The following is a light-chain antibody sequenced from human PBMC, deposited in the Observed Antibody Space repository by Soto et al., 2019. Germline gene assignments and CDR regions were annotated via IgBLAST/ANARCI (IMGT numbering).Light chain of an antibody. CDR3: ATWDGSLSAWV. CDR2: RNS. Sequence: QSVLTQSPSASGTPGQRVTISCSGSSSNIGSNFVYWYQQFPGTAPKLLIYRNSHRPSGVPDRFSGSKSGTSASLAISGLRSEDEADYFCATWDGSLSAWVFGGGTQLTVL. J-gene: IGLJ3*02. CDR1: SSNIGSNF. V-gene: IGLV1-47*01.